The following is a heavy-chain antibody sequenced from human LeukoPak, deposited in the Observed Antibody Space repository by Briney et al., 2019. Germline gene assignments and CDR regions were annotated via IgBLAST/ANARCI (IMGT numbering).Heavy chain of an antibody. CDR3: ARREGHCSSTSCYFGENYYFDY. Sequence: GASVKVSCKASGYTFTGYYMHWVRQAPGQGLEWMGWTNPNSGGTNYAQKFQGWVTMTRDTSISTAYMELSRLRSDDTAVYYCARREGHCSSTSCYFGENYYFDYWGQGTLVTVSS. CDR2: TNPNSGGT. J-gene: IGHJ4*02. V-gene: IGHV1-2*04. CDR1: GYTFTGYY. D-gene: IGHD2-2*01.